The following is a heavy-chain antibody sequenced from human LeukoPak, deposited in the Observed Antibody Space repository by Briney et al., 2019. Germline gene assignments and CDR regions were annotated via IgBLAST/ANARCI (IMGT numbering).Heavy chain of an antibody. D-gene: IGHD3-16*01. V-gene: IGHV4-39*07. Sequence: SETLSLTCTVSGGSISSSSYYWGWIRQPPWKGLEWIGSIYYSGSTYYNPSLKSRVTISVDTSKNQFSLKLSSVTAADTAVYYCARVRQGWGLRSPYYFDYWGQGTLVTVSS. CDR3: ARVRQGWGLRSPYYFDY. CDR2: IYYSGST. J-gene: IGHJ4*02. CDR1: GGSISSSSYY.